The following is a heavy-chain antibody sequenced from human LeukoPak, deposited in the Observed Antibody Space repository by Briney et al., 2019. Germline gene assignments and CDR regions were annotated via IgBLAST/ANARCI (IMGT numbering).Heavy chain of an antibody. J-gene: IGHJ6*03. CDR3: AKDVKISSGWYRYYYYYMDV. Sequence: GGSLRLSCAASGFTFSSYAMSWVRQAPGEGLEWVSAISGSGGSTYYADSVKGRFTISRDNSKNTLYLQMNSLRAEDTAVYYCAKDVKISSGWYRYYYYYMDVWGKGTTVTVSS. V-gene: IGHV3-23*01. CDR2: ISGSGGST. CDR1: GFTFSSYA. D-gene: IGHD6-19*01.